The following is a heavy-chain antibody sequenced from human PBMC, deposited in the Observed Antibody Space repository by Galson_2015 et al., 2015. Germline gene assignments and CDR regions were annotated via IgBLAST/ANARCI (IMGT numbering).Heavy chain of an antibody. J-gene: IGHJ4*02. CDR3: ARDPNYVWGSQYYFDY. D-gene: IGHD3-16*01. V-gene: IGHV3-33*01. CDR1: GFTFSSYG. Sequence: SLRLSCAASGFTFSSYGMHWVRQAPGKGLEWVAVIWYDGSNKYYADSVKGRFTISRDNSKNTLYLQMNSLRAEDTAVYYCARDPNYVWGSQYYFDYWGQGTLVTVSS. CDR2: IWYDGSNK.